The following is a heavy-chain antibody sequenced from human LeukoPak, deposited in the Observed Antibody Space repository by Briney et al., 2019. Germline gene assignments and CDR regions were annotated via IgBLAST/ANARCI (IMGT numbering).Heavy chain of an antibody. J-gene: IGHJ4*02. V-gene: IGHV3-53*01. CDR2: IYSGGST. CDR1: GFTVSSNY. CDR3: ARETYYYDSSGYPDY. D-gene: IGHD3-22*01. Sequence: GGSLRLSCAASGFTVSSNYMSWVRQAPGKGLEWVSVIYSGGSTYYADSVKGRFTISRDNSKNTLYLQMNSLRAEDTAVYYCARETYYYDSSGYPDYWAREPWSPSPQ.